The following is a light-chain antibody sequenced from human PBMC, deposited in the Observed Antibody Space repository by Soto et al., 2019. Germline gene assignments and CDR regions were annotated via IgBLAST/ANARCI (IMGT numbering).Light chain of an antibody. CDR1: QSISSY. CDR3: QQYNNWIT. Sequence: DIPMTQSPSSLSASVGDRVTITCRASQSISSYLNWYQQKPGKAPKLLIYAASSLQSGVPSRFSGSGSGTDFTLTISSLQSEDFAVYYCQQYNNWITFGQGTRLEI. V-gene: IGKV1-39*01. CDR2: AAS. J-gene: IGKJ5*01.